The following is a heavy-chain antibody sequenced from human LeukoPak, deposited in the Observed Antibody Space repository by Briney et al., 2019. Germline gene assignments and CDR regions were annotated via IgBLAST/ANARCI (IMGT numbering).Heavy chain of an antibody. J-gene: IGHJ3*02. Sequence: GGSLRLSCAASGFSFSKYAMHWVRQTPGKGLEWVAAIWNDGSDENYADSVKGRFTISSDNSKNTLYLQMNSPRAEDSAVYYCAFEIGRSQGAFDIWGQGTMITVSS. V-gene: IGHV3-33*01. CDR1: GFSFSKYA. CDR3: AFEIGRSQGAFDI. D-gene: IGHD1-26*01. CDR2: IWNDGSDE.